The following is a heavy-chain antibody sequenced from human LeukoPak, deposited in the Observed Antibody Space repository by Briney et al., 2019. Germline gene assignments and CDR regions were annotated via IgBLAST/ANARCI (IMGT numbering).Heavy chain of an antibody. CDR1: GGSISSSSYY. J-gene: IGHJ4*02. Sequence: SETLSLTCTVSGGSISSSSYYWGWIRQPPGKGLEWIGSIYYSGSTYYNPSLKSRVTISVDTSKNQFSLKLSSVTAADTAVYYCASLGYSSGWNLGYWGQGTLVTVSS. V-gene: IGHV4-39*07. CDR2: IYYSGST. CDR3: ASLGYSSGWNLGY. D-gene: IGHD6-19*01.